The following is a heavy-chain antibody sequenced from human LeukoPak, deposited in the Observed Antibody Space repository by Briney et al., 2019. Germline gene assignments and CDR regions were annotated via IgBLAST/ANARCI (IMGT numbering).Heavy chain of an antibody. CDR2: MNPNSGNT. D-gene: IGHD1-26*01. V-gene: IGHV1-8*01. J-gene: IGHJ4*02. CDR3: ARSWDARLNFDY. CDR1: GYTFTSYD. Sequence: ASVTVSCKASGYTFTSYDINWVRQATGQGLEWMGWMNPNSGNTGYAQKFQGRVTMTRNTSISTAYMELSSLRAEDTALYYCARSWDARLNFDYWGQGTLVTVSS.